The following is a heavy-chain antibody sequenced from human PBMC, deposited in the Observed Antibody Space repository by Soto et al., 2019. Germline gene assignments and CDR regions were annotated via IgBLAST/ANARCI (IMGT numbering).Heavy chain of an antibody. CDR3: ASMTTVTQFDY. J-gene: IGHJ4*02. CDR2: IYHSGST. D-gene: IGHD4-4*01. Sequence: QLQLQESGSGLVKPSQTLSLTCAVSGGSISSGGYSWSWIRQPPRKGLEWIGYIYHSGSTYYNPSLKGRVTISVERAKNQFSLKLSSVSAADTAVYYCASMTTVTQFDYWGQGTLVTVSS. V-gene: IGHV4-30-2*01. CDR1: GGSISSGGYS.